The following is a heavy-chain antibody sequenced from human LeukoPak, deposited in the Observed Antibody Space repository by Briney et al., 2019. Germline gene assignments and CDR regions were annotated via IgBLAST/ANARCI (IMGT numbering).Heavy chain of an antibody. Sequence: GGSLRLSCAASGFTFSSYGMHWVRQAPGKGLEWVAVISYDGSNKYYADSVKGRFTISRDNSKNTLSLQMNSLRPEDTAVYFCAKDQAAFGDYDFDYWGQGTLVTVSP. J-gene: IGHJ4*02. CDR1: GFTFSSYG. CDR2: ISYDGSNK. V-gene: IGHV3-30*18. CDR3: AKDQAAFGDYDFDY. D-gene: IGHD4-17*01.